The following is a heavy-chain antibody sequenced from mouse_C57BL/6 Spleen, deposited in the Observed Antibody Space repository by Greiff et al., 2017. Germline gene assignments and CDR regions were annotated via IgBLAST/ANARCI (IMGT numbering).Heavy chain of an antibody. CDR1: GYTFTSYW. D-gene: IGHD4-1*01. J-gene: IGHJ1*03. V-gene: IGHV1-69*01. CDR2: IDPSDSYT. CDR3: ARRLTGTGYFDV. Sequence: QVQLQQPGAELVMPGASVKLSCKASGYTFTSYWMHWVKQRPGQGLEWIGEIDPSDSYTNYNQQFKGKSTLTVDKSSSTAYMQLSSLTSEDSAVYYCARRLTGTGYFDVWGTGTSVTVSS.